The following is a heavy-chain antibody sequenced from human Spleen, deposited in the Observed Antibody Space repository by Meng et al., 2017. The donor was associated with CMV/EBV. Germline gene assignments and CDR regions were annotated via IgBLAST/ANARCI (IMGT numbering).Heavy chain of an antibody. V-gene: IGHV3-15*01. Sequence: GGPLRLSCAASGFTFSNAWMSWVRQAPGKGLEWVGRIKSKTDGGTTDYAAPVKGRFTISRDDSKNTLYLQMNSLKTEDTAVYYCTTSYDFWSGYYRVGFDYWGQGTLVTVSS. CDR2: IKSKTDGGTT. CDR3: TTSYDFWSGYYRVGFDY. J-gene: IGHJ4*02. D-gene: IGHD3-3*01. CDR1: GFTFSNAW.